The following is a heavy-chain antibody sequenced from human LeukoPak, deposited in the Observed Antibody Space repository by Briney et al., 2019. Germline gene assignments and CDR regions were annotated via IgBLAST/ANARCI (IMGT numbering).Heavy chain of an antibody. CDR1: GYTFTDYY. D-gene: IGHD3-22*01. V-gene: IGHV1-2*02. Sequence: ASVKVSCKASGYTFTDYYMHWVRQAPGQGLEWMGWINPNSGGTNYAQKFQGRVTMTRDTSISTAYMELSRLRSDDTAVYYCARASYYYDSSGYPGYYFDYWGQGTMVTVSS. CDR3: ARASYYYDSSGYPGYYFDY. J-gene: IGHJ4*03. CDR2: INPNSGGT.